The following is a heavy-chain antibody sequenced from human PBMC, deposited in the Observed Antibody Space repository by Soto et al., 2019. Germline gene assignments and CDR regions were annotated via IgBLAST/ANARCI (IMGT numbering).Heavy chain of an antibody. CDR1: GFTFSSYA. CDR2: ISGTGGYT. J-gene: IGHJ5*02. Sequence: GGSLRLSCAASGFTFSSYAITWVRQAPGKGLEWVSTISGTGGYTYYADSVKCRFTISRDDSKNTLFLHMNSLRAADTAVYYCARGQRALITYGPFDPWGQGTLVTVSS. V-gene: IGHV3-23*01. D-gene: IGHD4-17*01. CDR3: ARGQRALITYGPFDP.